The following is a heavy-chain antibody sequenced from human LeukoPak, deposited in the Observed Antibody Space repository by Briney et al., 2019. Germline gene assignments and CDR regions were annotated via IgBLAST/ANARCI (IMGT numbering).Heavy chain of an antibody. Sequence: GGSLRLSCIASGFTFSSYSMTWVRQAPGKGLEWLANIGHDGSERDYVDSVKGRFTISRDNAKSSLYLQMNSLRAEDTAVYYCAAPKQGGNSRSRWYHDLWGRGTMVTVSS. D-gene: IGHD4-23*01. J-gene: IGHJ2*01. CDR1: GFTFSSYS. V-gene: IGHV3-7*01. CDR2: IGHDGSER. CDR3: AAPKQGGNSRSRWYHDL.